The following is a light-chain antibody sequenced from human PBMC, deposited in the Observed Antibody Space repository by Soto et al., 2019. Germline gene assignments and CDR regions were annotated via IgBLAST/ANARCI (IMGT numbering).Light chain of an antibody. V-gene: IGKV1-5*03. CDR2: QAS. CDR1: QSTSSY. J-gene: IGKJ1*01. CDR3: QQYSSHST. Sequence: DIPMTQSPSTLSASVGDRVTITCRASQSTSSYLAWYQQKPGKAPKLLIYQASSLENGVPSRFSGSGSGTEFSLPISSLQPDDFATYYCQQYSSHSTFGQGTKVDI.